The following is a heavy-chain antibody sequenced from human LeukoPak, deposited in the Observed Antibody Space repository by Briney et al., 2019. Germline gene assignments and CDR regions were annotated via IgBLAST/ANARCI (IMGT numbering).Heavy chain of an antibody. CDR1: GYTFTGYY. CDR3: ARNYYDSSGQFYYFDY. V-gene: IGHV1-18*04. D-gene: IGHD3-22*01. Sequence: ASVKVSCKASGYTFTGYYMHWVRQAPGQGLEWMGWISAYSGNTNYAQKLQGRVTMTTDTSTSTAYMELRSLRSDDTAVYYCARNYYDSSGQFYYFDYWGQGTLVTVSS. CDR2: ISAYSGNT. J-gene: IGHJ4*02.